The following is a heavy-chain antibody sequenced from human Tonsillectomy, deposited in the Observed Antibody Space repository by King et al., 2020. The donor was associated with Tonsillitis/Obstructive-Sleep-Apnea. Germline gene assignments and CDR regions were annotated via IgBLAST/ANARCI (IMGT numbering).Heavy chain of an antibody. CDR3: TTVVPAVGMSFLFDY. CDR2: IRSKAYGGTT. Sequence: GQLVQSGGGLVKPGRSLRLSCTASGFTFGDYAMSWFRQAPGKGLEWVGFIRSKAYGGTTEYAASVKGRFTISREDSKSIAYLQMNSLKTEDTAVYYCTTVVPAVGMSFLFDYWGQGTLVTVSS. V-gene: IGHV3-49*05. J-gene: IGHJ4*02. CDR1: GFTFGDYA. D-gene: IGHD2-2*01.